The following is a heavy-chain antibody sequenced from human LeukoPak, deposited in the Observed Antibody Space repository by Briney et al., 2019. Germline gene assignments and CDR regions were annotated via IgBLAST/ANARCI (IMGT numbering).Heavy chain of an antibody. J-gene: IGHJ6*02. CDR2: ISGSGGST. Sequence: PGGSLRLSCAASGFTFSRYAMNWVRQAPGEGLEWVSAISGSGGSTYYADSVKGRFTISRDNSKNTLYLQMNSLRADDTAVYYCAKTNSGGNPLDHYYGMDVWGQGTTVTVSS. CDR3: AKTNSGGNPLDHYYGMDV. D-gene: IGHD4-23*01. CDR1: GFTFSRYA. V-gene: IGHV3-23*01.